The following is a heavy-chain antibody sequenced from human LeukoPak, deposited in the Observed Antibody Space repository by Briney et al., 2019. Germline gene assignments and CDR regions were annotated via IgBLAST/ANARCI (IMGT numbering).Heavy chain of an antibody. J-gene: IGHJ3*02. Sequence: SVKVSCKASGGTFSSYAISWVRQAPGQGLEWMGGIIPIFGTANYAQKFQGRVTITADESTSTAYMELSSLRSEDTAVYYCARDDSSGFDAFDIWGQGTMVTVSS. D-gene: IGHD3-22*01. CDR2: IIPIFGTA. CDR3: ARDDSSGFDAFDI. V-gene: IGHV1-69*13. CDR1: GGTFSSYA.